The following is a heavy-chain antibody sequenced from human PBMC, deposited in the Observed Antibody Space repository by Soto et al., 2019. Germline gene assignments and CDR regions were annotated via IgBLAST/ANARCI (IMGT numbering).Heavy chain of an antibody. V-gene: IGHV4-59*01. D-gene: IGHD3-10*01. CDR1: GGSISSYY. CDR3: ARDRDYYGSRMSIDY. Sequence: SETLSLTCSVSGGSISSYYWSWLRQPPGKGLEWIGYIYYSGSTNYNPSLKSRVTISVDTSKNQFSLKLSSVTAADTAVYYCARDRDYYGSRMSIDYWGQGTLVTVSS. CDR2: IYYSGST. J-gene: IGHJ4*02.